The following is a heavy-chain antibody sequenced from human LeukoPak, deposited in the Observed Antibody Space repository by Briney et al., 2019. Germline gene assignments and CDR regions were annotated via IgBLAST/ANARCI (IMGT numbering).Heavy chain of an antibody. J-gene: IGHJ4*02. Sequence: SETLSLTCTVSGDSISSGGYYWSWLRQPPGKGLEWIGYIYYSGSTYYNPSLKSRVTISVDTSKNQFSLKLSSVTAADTAVYYCARITGSFLFDYWGQGTLATVSS. D-gene: IGHD3-10*01. CDR1: GDSISSGGYY. CDR3: ARITGSFLFDY. CDR2: IYYSGST. V-gene: IGHV4-30-4*08.